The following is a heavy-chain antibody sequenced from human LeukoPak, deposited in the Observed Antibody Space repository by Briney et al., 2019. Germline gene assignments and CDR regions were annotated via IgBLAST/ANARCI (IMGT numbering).Heavy chain of an antibody. Sequence: PSETLSLTCAVSGGSISSGGNSWSWIRQPPGKGLAWIGYIYHSGTTYYNPSLKSRVTISVDRSKNQFSLTLSSVTAADTAMYYCASSLLFGDYSLFDYWGQGTLVTVSS. CDR1: GGSISSGGNS. CDR2: IYHSGTT. V-gene: IGHV4-30-2*01. D-gene: IGHD4-17*01. J-gene: IGHJ4*02. CDR3: ASSLLFGDYSLFDY.